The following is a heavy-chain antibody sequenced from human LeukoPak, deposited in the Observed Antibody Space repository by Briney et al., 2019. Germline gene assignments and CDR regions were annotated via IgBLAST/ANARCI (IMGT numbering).Heavy chain of an antibody. CDR3: ARALNILTFDY. V-gene: IGHV3-30*04. J-gene: IGHJ4*02. D-gene: IGHD3-9*01. CDR1: GFTFSSYA. CDR2: ISYDGSNK. Sequence: GGSLRHSCAASGFTFSSYAMHWVRQAPGKGLEWVAVISYDGSNKYYADSVKGRFTISRDNSKNTLYLQMNSLRAEDTAVYYCARALNILTFDYWGQGTLVTVSS.